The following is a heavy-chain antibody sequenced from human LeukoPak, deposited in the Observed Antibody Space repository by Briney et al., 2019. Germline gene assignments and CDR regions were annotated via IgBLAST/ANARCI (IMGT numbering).Heavy chain of an antibody. Sequence: PQTLSLTCTVSGGSISSGGYYWSWIRQHPGKGLEWIGYIYYSGSTYYNPSLKSRVTISVDTSKNQFSLKLSSVTAADTAVYYCARGGVVVPAAPWGGNWFDPWGQGTLVTVSS. V-gene: IGHV4-31*03. CDR2: IYYSGST. J-gene: IGHJ5*02. D-gene: IGHD2-2*01. CDR1: GGSISSGGYY. CDR3: ARGGVVVPAAPWGGNWFDP.